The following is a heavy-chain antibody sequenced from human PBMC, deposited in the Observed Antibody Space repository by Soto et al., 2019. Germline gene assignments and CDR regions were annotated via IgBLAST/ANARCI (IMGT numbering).Heavy chain of an antibody. CDR3: ARWELWLENDFDY. CDR1: GGSFSGYY. V-gene: IGHV4-34*01. Sequence: QVQLQQWGAGLLKPSETLSLTCAVYGGSFSGYYWSWIRQPPGKGLEWIGEINHSGSTNYNPSLKSRVTISVDTSKNQFSLQLSSVTAADTAVYYCARWELWLENDFDYWGQGTLVTVSS. CDR2: INHSGST. D-gene: IGHD6-19*01. J-gene: IGHJ4*02.